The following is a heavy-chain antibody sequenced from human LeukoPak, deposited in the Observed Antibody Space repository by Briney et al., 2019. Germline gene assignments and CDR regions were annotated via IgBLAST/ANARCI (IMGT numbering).Heavy chain of an antibody. CDR3: ARGGATHPGYYYYGMDV. CDR1: GYTFTGYY. J-gene: IGHJ6*02. CDR2: INPNSGGT. V-gene: IGHV1-2*04. D-gene: IGHD3-16*01. Sequence: ASVKVSCKASGYTFTGYYMHWVRQAPGQGLEWMGWINPNSGGTNCAQKFQGWVTMTRDTSISTAYMELSRLRSDDTAVYYCARGGATHPGYYYYGMDVWGQGTTVTVSS.